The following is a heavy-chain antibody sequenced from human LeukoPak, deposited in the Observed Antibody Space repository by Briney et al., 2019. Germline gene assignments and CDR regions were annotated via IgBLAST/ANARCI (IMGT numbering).Heavy chain of an antibody. CDR1: GFTFDDYG. CDR3: ARRRDGYNYGANYYYYYMDV. J-gene: IGHJ6*03. D-gene: IGHD5-24*01. V-gene: IGHV3-20*04. CDR2: INWNGGST. Sequence: PGGSLRLSCAASGFTFDDYGMSWVRQAPGKGLEWVSGINWNGGSTGYADSVKGRFTISRDNAKNSLYLQMNSLRAEDTALYYCARRRDGYNYGANYYYYYMDVWGKGTTVTVSS.